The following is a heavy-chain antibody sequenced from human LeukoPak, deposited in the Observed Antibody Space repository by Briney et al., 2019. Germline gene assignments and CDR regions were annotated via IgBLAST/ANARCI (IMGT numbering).Heavy chain of an antibody. J-gene: IGHJ5*02. CDR2: VTGGATDT. CDR1: GFIFSDYA. V-gene: IGHV3-23*01. Sequence: GGSLRLSCAASGFIFSDYAMTWVRQAPGRGLEWVSTVTGGATDTYYADSVKGRFTISRDNSRNTLYLQMNSLRVEDTAVYYCASRGTTGSWGQGTLVTVSS. CDR3: ASRGTTGS. D-gene: IGHD1-1*01.